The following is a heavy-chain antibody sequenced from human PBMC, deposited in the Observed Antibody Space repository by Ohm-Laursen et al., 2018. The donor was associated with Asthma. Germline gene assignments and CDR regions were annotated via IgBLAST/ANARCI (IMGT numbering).Heavy chain of an antibody. V-gene: IGHV3-7*01. Sequence: SLRLSCSAPGFTFNSHMMSWVRQAPGKGLEWVANINPDGSEKYYVDSVKGRFTISRDNARNSLYLQMNSLRAADTAVYFCARWWDCSGGVCNPGWFAWGQGTLVTVSS. CDR3: ARWWDCSGGVCNPGWFA. CDR1: GFTFNSHM. J-gene: IGHJ5*02. CDR2: INPDGSEK. D-gene: IGHD2-8*02.